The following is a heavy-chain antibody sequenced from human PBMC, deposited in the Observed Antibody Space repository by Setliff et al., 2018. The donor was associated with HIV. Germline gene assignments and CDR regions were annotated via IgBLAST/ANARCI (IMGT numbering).Heavy chain of an antibody. CDR3: ARDWPGYTAMVH. Sequence: GGSLRLSCAASVFTFSTHWMTWVRQAPGKGLEWVAKIKQDGSEKYYVDSGKGRFTISRDNAKNSLYLQIHSLSGENTAVYYCARDWPGYTAMVHWGQGTLVTVSS. D-gene: IGHD5-18*01. J-gene: IGHJ4*02. CDR2: IKQDGSEK. V-gene: IGHV3-7*01. CDR1: VFTFSTHW.